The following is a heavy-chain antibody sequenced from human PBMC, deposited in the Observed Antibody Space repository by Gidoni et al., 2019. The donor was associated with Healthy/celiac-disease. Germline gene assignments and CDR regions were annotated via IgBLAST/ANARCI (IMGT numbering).Heavy chain of an antibody. CDR3: AKDISVSWDHVRFGMDV. D-gene: IGHD3-3*01. CDR1: GFIFDDKA. Sequence: EVQLVESGGGLVQPGRSLRLSCAASGFIFDDKAMPWVRQAPGKGLEWVSGISWNSGKIGYADSVRGRFTISRDNAKNSLYLQMNSLRTEDTALYYCAKDISVSWDHVRFGMDVWGQGTTVTVSS. CDR2: ISWNSGKI. V-gene: IGHV3-9*01. J-gene: IGHJ6*02.